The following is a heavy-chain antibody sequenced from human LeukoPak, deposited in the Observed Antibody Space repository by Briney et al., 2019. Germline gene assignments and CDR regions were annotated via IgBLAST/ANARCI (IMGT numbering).Heavy chain of an antibody. V-gene: IGHV1-8*01. J-gene: IGHJ4*02. CDR3: ARHSRITIFGVVLLDY. Sequence: ASVKVSCKASGYTFTSYDINWVRQATGQGLEWLGYMNPNSGNTGYVQKLQGRVTMTTDTSTSTAYMELRSLRSDDTAVYYCARHSRITIFGVVLLDYWGQGTLVTVSS. CDR2: MNPNSGNT. D-gene: IGHD3-3*01. CDR1: GYTFTSYD.